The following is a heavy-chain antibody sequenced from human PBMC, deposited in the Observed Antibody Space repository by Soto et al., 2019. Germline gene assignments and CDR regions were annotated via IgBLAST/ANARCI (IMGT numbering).Heavy chain of an antibody. CDR2: IYYRGST. D-gene: IGHD3-16*01. V-gene: IGHV4-59*08. CDR1: GGSISSYY. J-gene: IGHJ3*02. Sequence: QVQLQESGPGLVTPSETLSINCTVSGGSISSYYWSWIRQPPGKVLECIGYIYYRGSTNYNPALKSRVTISVDTSKKQFSLKLSSVTAADMAVYYCARRYGWAFDIWCHGTMGTVSS. CDR3: ARRYGWAFDI.